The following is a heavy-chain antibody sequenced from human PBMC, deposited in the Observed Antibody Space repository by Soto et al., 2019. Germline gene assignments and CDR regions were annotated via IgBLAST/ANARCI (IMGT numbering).Heavy chain of an antibody. D-gene: IGHD3-3*01. CDR2: TYYRSKWYN. V-gene: IGHV6-1*01. Sequence: SQTLSLTCVISGDSVSSSSAAWNWIRQSPSRGLEWLGRTYYRSKWYNDYALSVKSRITINPDTSKNQFSLQLNSVTPEDTAVYYCAKTYDFRTGSGGMDVWGQGTTVTVSS. CDR3: AKTYDFRTGSGGMDV. CDR1: GDSVSSSSAA. J-gene: IGHJ6*02.